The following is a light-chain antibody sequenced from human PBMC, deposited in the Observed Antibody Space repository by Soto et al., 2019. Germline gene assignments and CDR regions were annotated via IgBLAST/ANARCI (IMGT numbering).Light chain of an antibody. CDR3: QQYEKWPPSIP. CDR2: GVS. CDR1: QPVNNN. V-gene: IGKV3-15*01. Sequence: VWTASPATRCSSQGDRATLSCRASQPVNNNLAWYQQKPGQAPRLLIYGVSTRATGISARFSGGGSVTEFTLTISSLQSEDFALYYCQQYEKWPPSIPFGQGTRLAIK. J-gene: IGKJ5*01.